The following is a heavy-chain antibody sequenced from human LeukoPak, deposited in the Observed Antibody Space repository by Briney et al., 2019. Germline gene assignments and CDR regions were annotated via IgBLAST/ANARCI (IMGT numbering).Heavy chain of an antibody. V-gene: IGHV1-69*05. Sequence: ASVKVSCKASGGTFSSYAISWVRQAPGQGLEWMGGIIPIFGTANYAQKFQGRVTMTRNTPISTAYMELSSLRSEDTAVYYCARQQAGLRFLEWLPRDAFDIWGQGTMVTVSS. J-gene: IGHJ3*02. CDR3: ARQQAGLRFLEWLPRDAFDI. D-gene: IGHD3-3*01. CDR1: GGTFSSYA. CDR2: IIPIFGTA.